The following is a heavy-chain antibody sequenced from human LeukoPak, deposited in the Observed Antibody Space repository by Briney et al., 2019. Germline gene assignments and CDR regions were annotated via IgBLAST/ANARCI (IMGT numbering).Heavy chain of an antibody. J-gene: IGHJ5*02. CDR1: GYTFTSYY. D-gene: IGHD4-17*01. CDR3: ARGYYDEGFDT. CDR2: INPNSGGT. V-gene: IGHV1-2*02. Sequence: ASVRVSCKASGYTFTSYYMHSVRQAPGQGREWMGWINPNSGGTKYAQHFQGRVHMTRDTSINTAYMELSRLRSDDTAGFYCARGYYDEGFDTWGQGTQVTVSS.